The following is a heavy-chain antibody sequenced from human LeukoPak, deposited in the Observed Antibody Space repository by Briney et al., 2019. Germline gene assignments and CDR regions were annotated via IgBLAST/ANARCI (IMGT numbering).Heavy chain of an antibody. CDR3: ARGGNSYGPNWFDP. D-gene: IGHD5-18*01. CDR1: GFTFSDYW. V-gene: IGHV3-7*03. Sequence: GGSLRLSCTASGFTFSDYWMSWVRLAPGKGLEWVADIKQDGSEKYYVDSVKGRFTISRDNAKNSLYLQMNSLRAEDTAVYYCARGGNSYGPNWFDPWGQGTLVTVSS. J-gene: IGHJ5*02. CDR2: IKQDGSEK.